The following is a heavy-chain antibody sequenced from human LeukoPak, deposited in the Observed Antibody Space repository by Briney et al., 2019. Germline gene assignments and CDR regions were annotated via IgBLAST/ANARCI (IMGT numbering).Heavy chain of an antibody. CDR3: ARGGDSRGYYYPFFDY. D-gene: IGHD3-22*01. CDR2: MFYSGRT. CDR1: GGSISSYY. J-gene: IGHJ4*02. V-gene: IGHV4-59*01. Sequence: PWETLSLTWSGSGGSISSYYWSWIRQPPGKGLEWIGYMFYSGRTNYNPSLKSRLTMSVDTSNNHLSLKLSSVPAADTAVYYCARGGDSRGYYYPFFDYWGQGTLVTVSS.